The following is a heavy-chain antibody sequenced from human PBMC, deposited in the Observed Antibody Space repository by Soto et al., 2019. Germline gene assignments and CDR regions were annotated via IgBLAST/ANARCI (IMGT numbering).Heavy chain of an antibody. D-gene: IGHD3-10*01. V-gene: IGHV3-30*18. CDR2: VSYDGTKE. CDR1: GFVFSAYG. J-gene: IGHJ4*02. CDR3: AKGRGYGSGSFHPYYFES. Sequence: QVQLLQSGGGVVQPGGSLRLSCAASGFVFSAYGMHWVRQASGKGLGWVTLVSYDGTKEFYADSVRGRFTISRDNSKNTVYLQMNSLGTEDTGVYYCAKGRGYGSGSFHPYYFESWGQGTLVTVSS.